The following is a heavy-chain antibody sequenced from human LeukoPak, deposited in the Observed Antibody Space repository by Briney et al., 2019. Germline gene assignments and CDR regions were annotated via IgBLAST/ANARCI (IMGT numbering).Heavy chain of an antibody. CDR3: AREGIAVAGSRSYGMDV. CDR2: ISAYNGNT. Sequence: ASVKVSCKASGGTFSSYGISWVRQAPGQGLEWMGWISAYNGNTNYAQKLQGRVTMTTDTSTSTAYMELRSLRSDDTAVYYCAREGIAVAGSRSYGMDVWGQGTTVTVSS. CDR1: GGTFSSYG. D-gene: IGHD6-19*01. V-gene: IGHV1-18*01. J-gene: IGHJ6*02.